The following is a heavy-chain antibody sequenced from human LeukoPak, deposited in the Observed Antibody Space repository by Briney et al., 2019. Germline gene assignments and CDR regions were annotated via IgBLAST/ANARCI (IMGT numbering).Heavy chain of an antibody. CDR2: IYPGDSDS. CDR3: ATSDHCSGGSCYPFDY. D-gene: IGHD2-15*01. Sequence: AGESLKISCKGSGYSFTSYWIGWVRQMPGKGLEWMGIIYPGDSDSRYSPSFQGQVTISADKSISTAYLQWSSLKASDTAMYYCATSDHCSGGSCYPFDYWGQGTLVTVSS. J-gene: IGHJ4*02. V-gene: IGHV5-51*01. CDR1: GYSFTSYW.